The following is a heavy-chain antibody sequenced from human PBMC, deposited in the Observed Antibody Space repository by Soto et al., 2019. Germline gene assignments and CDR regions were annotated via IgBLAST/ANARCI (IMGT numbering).Heavy chain of an antibody. CDR3: ARVAVAARPWRYYYYGMDV. J-gene: IGHJ6*02. CDR1: GFTFSSYW. Sequence: GGSLRLSCAASGFTFSSYWMHWVRQAPGKGLVWVSRINSDGSSTSYADSVKGRFTISRDNAKNTLYLQMNSLRAEDTAVYYCARVAVAARPWRYYYYGMDVWGQGTTVTVSS. V-gene: IGHV3-74*01. D-gene: IGHD6-6*01. CDR2: INSDGSST.